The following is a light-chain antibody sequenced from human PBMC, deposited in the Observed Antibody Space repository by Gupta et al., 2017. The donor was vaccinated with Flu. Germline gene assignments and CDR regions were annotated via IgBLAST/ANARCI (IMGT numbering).Light chain of an antibody. CDR1: QSISSW. CDR2: KAS. Sequence: DIQLTQSPSTLSASVGDRVTITCRASQSISSWLAWYQQKPGKAPKLLIYKASRVESGVPSRFSGSGSGTEFTLTIISLHPDDFATYYCQQYKSYSRMFGQGTKVEIK. J-gene: IGKJ1*01. V-gene: IGKV1-5*03. CDR3: QQYKSYSRM.